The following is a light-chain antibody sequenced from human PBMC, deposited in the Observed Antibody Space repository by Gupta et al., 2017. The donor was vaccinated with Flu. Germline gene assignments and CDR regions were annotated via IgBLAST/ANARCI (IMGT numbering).Light chain of an antibody. CDR3: QQHDNCPPLT. Sequence: VLTKSPGTLSLSPGERATLSCRASQSVSSCYLAWYQQQTRQAPLLLSDGSYSRATGIPNLCGGGGARTVFITTSSRVQEEFAGYYYQQHDNCPPLTFGRGTKVEI. V-gene: IGKV3-20*01. CDR2: GSY. CDR1: QSVSSCY. J-gene: IGKJ1*01.